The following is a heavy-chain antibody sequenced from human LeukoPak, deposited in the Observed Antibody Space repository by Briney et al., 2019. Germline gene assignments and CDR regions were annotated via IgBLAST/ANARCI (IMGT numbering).Heavy chain of an antibody. CDR2: ISSSSSYI. J-gene: IGHJ4*02. V-gene: IGHV3-21*01. Sequence: GGSLRLSCVASGFTFSHYSMNWVRQAPGKGLEWVSSISSSSSYIYYADSVKGRFTISRDNAKNTLYLQMNSLRAEDTAVYYCASSEQQLTTFDYWGQGTLVTVSS. D-gene: IGHD6-13*01. CDR1: GFTFSHYS. CDR3: ASSEQQLTTFDY.